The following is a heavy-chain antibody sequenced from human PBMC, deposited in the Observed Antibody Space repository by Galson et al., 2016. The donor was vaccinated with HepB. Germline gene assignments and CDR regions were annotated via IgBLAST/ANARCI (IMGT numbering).Heavy chain of an antibody. CDR1: GGSIRNTGYS. D-gene: IGHD3-3*01. V-gene: IGHV4-30-2*01. J-gene: IGHJ4*02. Sequence: TLSLTCTVSGGSIRNTGYSWSWIRQPPGKGLEWIGYIDHSGNTFYSPSLKSRLTIAVHMSKKQSSLRLTSVTAADTAVYYCGRHRHYDFWSGYLSEYTDPVDVWGPGTLVTVSS. CDR3: GRHRHYDFWSGYLSEYTDPVDV. CDR2: IDHSGNT.